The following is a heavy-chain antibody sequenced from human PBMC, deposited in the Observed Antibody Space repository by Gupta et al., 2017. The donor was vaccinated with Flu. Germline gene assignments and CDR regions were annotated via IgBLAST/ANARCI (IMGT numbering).Heavy chain of an antibody. J-gene: IGHJ6*02. CDR1: GFTFSSYA. Sequence: EVQLVESGGGLVQPGGSLRLSCSASGFTFSSYAMHWVRQAPGKGLEYVSAISSNGGSTYYADSVKGRFTISRDNSKNTLYLQMSSLRAEDTAVYYCVKDGSRGLLSTYYGMDVWGQGTTVTVSS. CDR3: VKDGSRGLLSTYYGMDV. CDR2: ISSNGGST. V-gene: IGHV3-64D*06. D-gene: IGHD2/OR15-2a*01.